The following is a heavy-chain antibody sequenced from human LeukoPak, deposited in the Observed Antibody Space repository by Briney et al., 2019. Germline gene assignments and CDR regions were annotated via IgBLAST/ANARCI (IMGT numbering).Heavy chain of an antibody. CDR1: GFTFSNYN. J-gene: IGHJ5*02. D-gene: IGHD3-22*01. V-gene: IGHV3-21*01. Sequence: GGSLRLSCAASGFTFSNYNMNWVRQTPGKGLEWVSSITRDSIYTFYADSVKGRFTISRDDAKNSLSLQMNSLRAEDTAVYYCARGSGYYDSSGYYQWFDPWGQGTLVTVSS. CDR3: ARGSGYYDSSGYYQWFDP. CDR2: ITRDSIYT.